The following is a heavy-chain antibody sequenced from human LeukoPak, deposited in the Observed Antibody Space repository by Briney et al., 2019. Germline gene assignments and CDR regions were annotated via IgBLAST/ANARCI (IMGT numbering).Heavy chain of an antibody. V-gene: IGHV1-69*04. D-gene: IGHD6-13*01. CDR2: IIPILGIA. CDR3: ARVAAAGTGYYGMDV. Sequence: ASVKVSCKASGGTFSSYAISWVRQAPGQGLEWMGRIIPILGIANYAQKLQGRVTITADKSTSTAYMELSSLRSEDTAVYYCARVAAAGTGYYGMDVWGQGTTVTVSS. J-gene: IGHJ6*02. CDR1: GGTFSSYA.